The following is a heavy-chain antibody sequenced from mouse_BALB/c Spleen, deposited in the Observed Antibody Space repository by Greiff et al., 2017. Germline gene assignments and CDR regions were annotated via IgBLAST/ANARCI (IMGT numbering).Heavy chain of an antibody. Sequence: DVKLQESGPGLVKPSQSLSLTCTVTGYSITSDYAWNWIRQFPGNKLEWMGYISYSGSTSYNPSLKSRISITRDTSKNQFFLQLNSVTTEDTATYYCARNYGSSYHAMDYWGQGTSVTVSS. J-gene: IGHJ4*01. CDR3: ARNYGSSYHAMDY. CDR1: GYSITSDYA. CDR2: ISYSGST. V-gene: IGHV3-2*02. D-gene: IGHD1-1*01.